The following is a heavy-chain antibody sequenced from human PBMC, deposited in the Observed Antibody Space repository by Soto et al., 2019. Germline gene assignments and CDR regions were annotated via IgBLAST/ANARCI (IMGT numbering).Heavy chain of an antibody. D-gene: IGHD3-22*01. V-gene: IGHV3-15*01. CDR1: GFTFSNAW. J-gene: IGHJ4*02. CDR2: IKSKTDGGTT. CDR3: TTPEGGDSSGYFFGFDY. Sequence: EVQLVESGGGLVKPGGSLRLSCAASGFTFSNAWMSWVRQAPGKGLEWVGRIKSKTDGGTTDYAAPVKGRFTISRDDSKNTLYLQMNSLKTEDTAVYYCTTPEGGDSSGYFFGFDYWGQGTLVTVSS.